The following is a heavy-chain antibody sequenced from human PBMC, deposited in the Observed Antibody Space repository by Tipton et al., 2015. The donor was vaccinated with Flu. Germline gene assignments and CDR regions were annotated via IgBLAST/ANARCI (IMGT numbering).Heavy chain of an antibody. CDR3: ARPNRNTLFRGVLDVVFDI. V-gene: IGHV4-38-2*02. D-gene: IGHD3-10*01. CDR1: GYSISNGYY. Sequence: TLSLTCNVSGYSISNGYYWGWIRQPPGKGLEWIGSVFHSGGTYYNPSLKSRVTISVDTSKNQFSLKLTSVTAADTAVYYCARPNRNTLFRGVLDVVFDIWGQGVMVTVSS. CDR2: VFHSGGT. J-gene: IGHJ3*02.